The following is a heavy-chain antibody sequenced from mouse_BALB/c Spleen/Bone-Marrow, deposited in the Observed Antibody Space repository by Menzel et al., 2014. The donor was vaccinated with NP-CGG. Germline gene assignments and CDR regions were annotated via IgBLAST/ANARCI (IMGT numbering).Heavy chain of an antibody. Sequence: VQRVESGAEFVKPGASVKLSCKASGYTFTSYWMHWVKQRPGQGLEWIREIDPSDSYTNYNQKFKGKATLTVDKSSSTAYMQLSSLSSEDSAVYYCARRELGPRWFTYWGQGTLVTVSA. J-gene: IGHJ3*01. D-gene: IGHD3-1*01. CDR2: IDPSDSYT. CDR3: ARRELGPRWFTY. V-gene: IGHV1-69*02. CDR1: GYTFTSYW.